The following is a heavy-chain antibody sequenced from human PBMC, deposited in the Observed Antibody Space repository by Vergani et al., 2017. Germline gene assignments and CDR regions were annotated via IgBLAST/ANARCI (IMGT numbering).Heavy chain of an antibody. CDR1: GYSFTSYW. J-gene: IGHJ4*02. CDR3: AREEGSSGYPGYYFDY. D-gene: IGHD3-22*01. Sequence: EVQLVQSGAEVKTPGESLKISCKGSGYSFTSYWIGWVRQMPGKGLEWMGIIYPGDSDTRYSPSFQGQVTISADKSISTAYLQWSSLKASDTAMYYCAREEGSSGYPGYYFDYWGQGTLVTVSS. CDR2: IYPGDSDT. V-gene: IGHV5-51*03.